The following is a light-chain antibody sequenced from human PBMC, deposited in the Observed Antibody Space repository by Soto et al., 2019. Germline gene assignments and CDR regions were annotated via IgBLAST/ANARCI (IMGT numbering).Light chain of an antibody. CDR1: QTISSW. V-gene: IGKV1-5*03. Sequence: DIQMTQSPSTLSGSVGDRVTITCLAIQTISSWLSWYQQKPGKAPKLLIYKASTLQSGVPSRFRGSGSGTEFTLTISSLQPDDFETYYCQHYNSYSEAFGQGTKVDIK. J-gene: IGKJ1*01. CDR3: QHYNSYSEA. CDR2: KAS.